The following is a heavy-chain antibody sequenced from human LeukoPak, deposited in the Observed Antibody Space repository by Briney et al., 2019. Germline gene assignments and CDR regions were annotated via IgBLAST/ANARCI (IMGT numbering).Heavy chain of an antibody. V-gene: IGHV3-74*01. CDR2: IKSHESSN. CDR1: GFTFSSYW. CDR3: AREGPQGDTAMVYYFAY. D-gene: IGHD5-18*01. J-gene: IGHJ4*02. Sequence: PGGSLRLSCAASGFTFSSYWMHWVRQAPGKGLVWVSRIKSHESSNSYADSVNRRSTTSRDNDKNTLYLQINSLRAEDTAVYYCAREGPQGDTAMVYYFAYWGQGTLVTVSP.